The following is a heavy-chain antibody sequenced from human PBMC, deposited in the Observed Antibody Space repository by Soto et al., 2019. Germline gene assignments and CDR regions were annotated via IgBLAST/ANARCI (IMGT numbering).Heavy chain of an antibody. CDR2: IYYSGST. V-gene: IGHV4-31*03. CDR3: AREGPYGDYRVSDMDV. Sequence: QVQLQESGPGLVKPSQTLSLTCTVSGGSISSGGYYWSWIRQHPGKGLEWIGYIYYSGSTYYNPSLKSRVTISVDTSKNQFSLKLSSVTAADTAVYYCAREGPYGDYRVSDMDVWGQGTTVTVSS. CDR1: GGSISSGGYY. D-gene: IGHD4-17*01. J-gene: IGHJ6*02.